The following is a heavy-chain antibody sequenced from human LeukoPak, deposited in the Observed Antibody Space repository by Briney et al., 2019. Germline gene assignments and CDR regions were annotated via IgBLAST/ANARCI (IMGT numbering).Heavy chain of an antibody. CDR1: GFTFSSYS. CDR2: ISSSSSYI. CDR3: ARAKGAAGTSFLYYYYGMDV. Sequence: GGSLRLSCAASGFTFSSYSMNWVRQAPGKGLEWVSSISSSSSYIYYADSVKGRFTISRDNAKNSLYLQMNSLRAEDTAVYYCARAKGAAGTSFLYYYYGMDVWGQGTTVTVSS. D-gene: IGHD6-13*01. J-gene: IGHJ6*02. V-gene: IGHV3-21*01.